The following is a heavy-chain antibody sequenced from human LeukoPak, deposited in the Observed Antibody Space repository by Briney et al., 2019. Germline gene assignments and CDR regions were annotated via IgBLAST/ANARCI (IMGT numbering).Heavy chain of an antibody. D-gene: IGHD3-10*01. Sequence: SETLSLTCAVYGGSFSGYYWSWIRQPPGKGLEWIGEINHSGSTNYNPSLKSRVTISVDTSKNQFSLKLSPVTAADTAVYYCARGLPPAELVDDYWGQGTLVTVSS. CDR1: GGSFSGYY. CDR2: INHSGST. CDR3: ARGLPPAELVDDY. J-gene: IGHJ4*02. V-gene: IGHV4-34*01.